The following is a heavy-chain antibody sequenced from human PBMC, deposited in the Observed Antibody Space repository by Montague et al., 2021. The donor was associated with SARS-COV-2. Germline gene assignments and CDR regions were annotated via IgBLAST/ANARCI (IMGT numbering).Heavy chain of an antibody. J-gene: IGHJ5*02. CDR2: IYYSGST. V-gene: IGHV4-39*07. Sequence: SETLSLTCTVSGGSISSSSYYWGWIRQPPGKGLEWIGSIYYSGSTYYNPSLKSRVTISVDTSKNQFSLKLSSVTAADTAVYYCARERYSFPLTRGSTWFDPWGQGTLVTVSS. CDR3: ARERYSFPLTRGSTWFDP. D-gene: IGHD3-9*01. CDR1: GGSISSSSYY.